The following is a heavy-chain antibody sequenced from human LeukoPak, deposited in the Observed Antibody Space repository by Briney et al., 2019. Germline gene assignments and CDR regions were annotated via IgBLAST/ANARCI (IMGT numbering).Heavy chain of an antibody. D-gene: IGHD3-10*01. Sequence: GGSLRLSCAASGFTFSSYAMSWVRQAPGKGLEWVSAISGSGGSTYYADSVKGRVTISRDNYKNTLYLQMNSLRAEDTAVYYCAKDPGGKYSRGVIANYWGQGTLVTVSS. J-gene: IGHJ4*02. CDR3: AKDPGGKYSRGVIANY. CDR2: ISGSGGST. V-gene: IGHV3-23*01. CDR1: GFTFSSYA.